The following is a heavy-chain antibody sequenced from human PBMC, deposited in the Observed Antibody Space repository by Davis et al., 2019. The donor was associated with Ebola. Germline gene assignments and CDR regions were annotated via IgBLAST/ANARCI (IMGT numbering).Heavy chain of an antibody. J-gene: IGHJ4*02. CDR1: AGTFSSYA. CDR3: AREGKSGWYGLISFDY. D-gene: IGHD6-19*01. CDR2: IIPIFGTA. Sequence: AASVQVSCKASAGTFSSYAISWVRQAPGQGLEWMGGIIPIFGTANYAQKFQGRVTITADKSTSTAYMELSSLRSEDTAVYYCAREGKSGWYGLISFDYWGQGTLVTVSS. V-gene: IGHV1-69*06.